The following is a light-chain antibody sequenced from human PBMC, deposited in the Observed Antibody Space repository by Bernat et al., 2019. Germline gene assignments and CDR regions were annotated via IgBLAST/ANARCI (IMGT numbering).Light chain of an antibody. CDR2: EVT. J-gene: IGLJ3*02. CDR3: SSYAGNSLV. V-gene: IGLV2-8*01. CDR1: SSDVGGYNF. Sequence: QSALTQPPSAPGSPGQSVTISCTGTSSDVGGYNFVSWFQQHPGKAPKLMISEVTKRPSGVPDRFSGSKSGNTAFLTVSGLQVEDEADYHCSSYAGNSLVFGGGTKLTVL.